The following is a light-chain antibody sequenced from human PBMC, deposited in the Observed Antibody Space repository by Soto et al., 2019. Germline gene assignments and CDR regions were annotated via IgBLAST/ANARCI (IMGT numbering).Light chain of an antibody. CDR3: QQSYSMTLT. J-gene: IGKJ4*01. CDR1: QGISSF. V-gene: IGKV1-39*01. CDR2: GAS. Sequence: DIQMTQSPSSLSASVGDRVTITCRASQGISSFLNWYQQKPGKVPKLLIYGASSLQSWVPSRFSGSGSGTDFTLTISSLQPEDFETYYCQQSYSMTLTFGGGTKVDIK.